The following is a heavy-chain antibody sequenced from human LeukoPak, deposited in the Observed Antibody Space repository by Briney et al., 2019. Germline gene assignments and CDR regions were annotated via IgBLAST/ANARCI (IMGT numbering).Heavy chain of an antibody. CDR1: GDSTSSHY. CDR2: IHYSGST. V-gene: IGHV4-59*11. J-gene: IGHJ5*02. CDR3: ARMVGYCSSTSCYIDWFDP. Sequence: SETLSLTCTVSGDSTSSHYWSWIRQSPGKGLEWLGFIHYSGSTDYNPSLRSRLSISIDTSKNQFTLKLRSVTGADTAVYYCARMVGYCSSTSCYIDWFDPWGQGTLVTVSS. D-gene: IGHD2-2*02.